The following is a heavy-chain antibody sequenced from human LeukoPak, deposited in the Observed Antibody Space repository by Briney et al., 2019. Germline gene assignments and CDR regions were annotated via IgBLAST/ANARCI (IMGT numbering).Heavy chain of an antibody. V-gene: IGHV3-48*02. D-gene: IGHD1-26*01. J-gene: IGHJ4*02. CDR1: GFTFSSYS. CDR2: ITASGTAM. CDR3: ASSGSYRFDY. Sequence: GSLLLSCAASGFTFSSYSMNWVRPAPGKGLEWVSHITASGTAMFYADSVKGRFTISRDNAKNSLYLQMNSLRDEDTAVYYCASSGSYRFDYWGQGTLVTVSS.